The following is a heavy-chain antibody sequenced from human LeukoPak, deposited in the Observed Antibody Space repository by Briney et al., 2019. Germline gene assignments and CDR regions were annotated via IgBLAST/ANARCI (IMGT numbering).Heavy chain of an antibody. CDR2: ISWDGGST. CDR3: AKDSSGYDGHFDY. D-gene: IGHD5-12*01. V-gene: IGHV3-43D*03. CDR1: GFTFDDYA. Sequence: GGCLRLSCAAPGFTFDDYAMHWVRQAPGKGLEWVSLISWDGGSTYYADSVKGRFTISRDNSKNSLYLQMNSLRAEDTALYYCAKDSSGYDGHFDYWGQGTLVTVSS. J-gene: IGHJ4*02.